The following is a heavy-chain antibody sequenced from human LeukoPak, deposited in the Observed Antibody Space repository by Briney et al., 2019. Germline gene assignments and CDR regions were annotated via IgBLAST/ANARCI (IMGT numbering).Heavy chain of an antibody. CDR3: ARGRQAFDP. J-gene: IGHJ5*02. CDR1: GGSFSGYY. V-gene: IGHV4-34*01. CDR2: INHSGST. Sequence: PSETLSLTCAVYGGSFSGYYWSWIRQPPGKGLEWIGEINHSGSTNYNPSLKSRVTISVDTSKNQFSLKLSSVTAADTAVYYCARGRQAFDPWGQGTLVTASS.